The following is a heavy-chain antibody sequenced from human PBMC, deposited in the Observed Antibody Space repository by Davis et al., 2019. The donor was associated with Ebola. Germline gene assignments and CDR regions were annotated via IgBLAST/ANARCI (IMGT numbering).Heavy chain of an antibody. J-gene: IGHJ6*02. CDR3: ARAPFYGSGYYDYYYGMDV. Sequence: GESLKISCAASGLTVSSNYMSWVRQAPGKGLEWVSVIYSGGSTYYADSVKGRFTISRDNSKNTLYLQMNSLRAEDTAVYYCARAPFYGSGYYDYYYGMDVWGQGTTVTVSS. D-gene: IGHD3-3*01. CDR2: IYSGGST. V-gene: IGHV3-66*01. CDR1: GLTVSSNY.